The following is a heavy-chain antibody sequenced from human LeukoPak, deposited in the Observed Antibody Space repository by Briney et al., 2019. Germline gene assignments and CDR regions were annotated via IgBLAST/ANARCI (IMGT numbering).Heavy chain of an antibody. V-gene: IGHV4-30-4*01. CDR1: GGSISSGDYY. Sequence: SQTLSLTCTVSGGSISSGDYYWRWIRQPPGKGLECIGYIYYSGSTYYNPSLKSRLTMSVDTSKNPFSLKLSSVTAADTAVFYCARHRAEMATITDDAFDMWGQGTMVTVSS. CDR3: ARHRAEMATITDDAFDM. D-gene: IGHD5-24*01. J-gene: IGHJ3*02. CDR2: IYYSGST.